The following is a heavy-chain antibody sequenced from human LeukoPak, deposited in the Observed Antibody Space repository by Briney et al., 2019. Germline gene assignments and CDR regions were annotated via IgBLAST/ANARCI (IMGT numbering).Heavy chain of an antibody. CDR2: ISSSSSTI. CDR1: GFTFSSYS. D-gene: IGHD6-19*01. V-gene: IGHV3-48*01. Sequence: GGSLRLSCAASGFTFSSYSMNWVRQAPGKGLEWVSYISSSSSTIYYADSVKGRFTISRDNAKNSLYLQMNSLRAEDTAVYYRAKERSSGLFDYWGQGTLVTVSS. J-gene: IGHJ4*02. CDR3: AKERSSGLFDY.